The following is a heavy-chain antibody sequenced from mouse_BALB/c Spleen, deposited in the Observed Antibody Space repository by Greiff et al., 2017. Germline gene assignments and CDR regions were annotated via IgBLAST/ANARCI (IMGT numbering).Heavy chain of an antibody. CDR2: IDPETGGT. V-gene: IGHV1-15*01. Sequence: QVQLQQSGAELVRPGASVTLSCKASGFTFTDYEMHWVKQTPVHGLEWIGAIDPETGGTAYNQKFKGKATLTADKSSSTAYMELRSLTSEDSAVYYCKRGYSGSSYDAMDYWGQGTSVTVAS. J-gene: IGHJ4*01. CDR1: GFTFTDYE. CDR3: KRGYSGSSYDAMDY. D-gene: IGHD1-1*01.